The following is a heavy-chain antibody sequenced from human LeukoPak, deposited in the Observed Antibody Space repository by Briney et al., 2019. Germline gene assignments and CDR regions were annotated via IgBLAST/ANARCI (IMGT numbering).Heavy chain of an antibody. Sequence: PSETLSLTCTVSGGSISSDYWQWIRQPPGKGLEWVGYIYNSGNNHYNSSLKSRVTISIDTSKNQFSLKLASVTAADTAVYYCATRGDWGQGTLVAVSS. CDR2: IYNSGNN. J-gene: IGHJ4*02. V-gene: IGHV4-59*08. D-gene: IGHD3-10*01. CDR3: ATRGD. CDR1: GGSISSDY.